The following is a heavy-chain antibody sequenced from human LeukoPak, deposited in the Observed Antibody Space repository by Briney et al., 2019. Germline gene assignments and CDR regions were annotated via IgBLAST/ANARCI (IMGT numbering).Heavy chain of an antibody. CDR3: ARVQHALIAVAVPGHFDY. J-gene: IGHJ4*02. V-gene: IGHV4-39*01. CDR2: IYYSGST. Sequence: PSETLSLTCTVSGGSISSSSYYWGWIRQPPGKGLEWIGSIYYSGSTYYNPSLKSRVTIPVDTSKNQFSLKLSSVTAADTAVYYCARVQHALIAVAVPGHFDYWGQGTLVTVSS. D-gene: IGHD6-19*01. CDR1: GGSISSSSYY.